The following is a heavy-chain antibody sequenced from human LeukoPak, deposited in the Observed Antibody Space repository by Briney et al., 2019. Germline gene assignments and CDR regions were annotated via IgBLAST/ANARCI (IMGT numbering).Heavy chain of an antibody. CDR1: GFTFSSYA. D-gene: IGHD1-26*01. V-gene: IGHV4-59*01. CDR2: IYYSGST. J-gene: IGHJ6*03. Sequence: GSLRLSCAASGFTFSSYAMSWVRQPPGKGLEWIGYIYYSGSTNYNPSLRSRVTISVDTSKNQFSLRLISVTAADTAVYFCARGGLSSGSFMDVWGKGTTVTISS. CDR3: ARGGLSSGSFMDV.